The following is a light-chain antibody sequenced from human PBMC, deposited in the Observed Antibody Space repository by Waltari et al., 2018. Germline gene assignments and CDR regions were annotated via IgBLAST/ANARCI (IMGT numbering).Light chain of an antibody. V-gene: IGLV3-21*02. J-gene: IGLJ2*01. CDR1: TVGSQS. Sequence: SYVLTQPPSVSVAPGQTARITCGGDTVGSQSVHWYQPKPGQAPVLVVYDDSDRPSGISERFSASKSGNTATLTISRVEVGDEADYYCQVWDNSSDHVVFGGGTKLTVL. CDR2: DDS. CDR3: QVWDNSSDHVV.